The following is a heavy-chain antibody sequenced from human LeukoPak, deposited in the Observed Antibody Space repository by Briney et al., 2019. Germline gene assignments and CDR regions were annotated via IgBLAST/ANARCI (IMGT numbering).Heavy chain of an antibody. V-gene: IGHV5-51*01. Sequence: GESLHISCKGSGSIFTSYWLGWVRQLPGKGLEWMGIIYPGDSDTRDSPSFQGQVTFSADKSISTAYLQWSSLQASDTAMYYCAKQTGDAFDIWGQGAMVTVSS. CDR2: IYPGDSDT. CDR3: AKQTGDAFDI. J-gene: IGHJ3*02. CDR1: GSIFTSYW.